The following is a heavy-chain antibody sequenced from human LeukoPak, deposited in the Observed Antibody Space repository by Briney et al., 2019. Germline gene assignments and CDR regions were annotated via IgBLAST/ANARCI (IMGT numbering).Heavy chain of an antibody. CDR1: GGSFSGYY. Sequence: SETLSLTCAVDGGSFSGYYWSWIRQPPGKGLEWIGEINHSGSTNYNTSLKSRVTISVGTSKNQFSLKLSSVTAADTAVYYCARERRYSSSWSSSDPWSQGTLVTVSS. V-gene: IGHV4-34*01. D-gene: IGHD6-13*01. J-gene: IGHJ5*02. CDR3: ARERRYSSSWSSSDP. CDR2: INHSGST.